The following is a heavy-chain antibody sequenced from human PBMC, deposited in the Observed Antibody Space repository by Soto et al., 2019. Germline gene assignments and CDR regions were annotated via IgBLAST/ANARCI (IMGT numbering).Heavy chain of an antibody. CDR3: AHLTPGDYDVWSGRPTWFDP. Sequence: QITLKESGPTLVKPTQTLTLTCTFSGFSLSTSGVGVGWIRQPPGKALEWLALIYWDDDKRYSPSLTSRLTITKDTSKNQVVLTMTSMDPVDTDTYYCAHLTPGDYDVWSGRPTWFDPCGQGTLVTVSS. CDR2: IYWDDDK. V-gene: IGHV2-5*02. CDR1: GFSLSTSGVG. D-gene: IGHD3-3*01. J-gene: IGHJ5*02.